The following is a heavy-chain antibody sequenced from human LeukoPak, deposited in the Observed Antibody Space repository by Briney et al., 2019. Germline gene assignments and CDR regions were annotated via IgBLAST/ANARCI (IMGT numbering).Heavy chain of an antibody. CDR1: GFTFSSYA. V-gene: IGHV3-30*04. D-gene: IGHD5-18*01. J-gene: IGHJ6*02. CDR2: ISYDGSNK. CDR3: ASPTSTEKLWLGYYGMDV. Sequence: GGSLRLSCAASGFTFSSYAMHWVRQAPGKGLEWVAVISYDGSNKYYADSVKGRFTISRDNSKNTLYLQMNSLRAEDTAVYYCASPTSTEKLWLGYYGMDVWGQGTTVTVSS.